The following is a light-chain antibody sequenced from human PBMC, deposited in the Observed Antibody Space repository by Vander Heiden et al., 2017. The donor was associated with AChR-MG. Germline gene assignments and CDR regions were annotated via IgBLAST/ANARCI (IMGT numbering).Light chain of an antibody. CDR3: QQRSA. CDR1: QSVSSY. V-gene: IGKV3-11*01. J-gene: IGKJ4*01. CDR2: DAS. Sequence: EIVLTQSPATLSWSPGERATLSCRASQSVSSYLAWYQQKPGQAPRLLIYDASNRATGIPARFSGSGSGTDFTLTISSLEPEDFAVYYCQQRSAFGGGTKVEIK.